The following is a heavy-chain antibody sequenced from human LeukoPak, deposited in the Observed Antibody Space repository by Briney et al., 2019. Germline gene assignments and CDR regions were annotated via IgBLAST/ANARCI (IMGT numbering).Heavy chain of an antibody. V-gene: IGHV3-53*01. CDR1: GFTVSSNY. CDR2: IYSGGST. D-gene: IGHD6-19*01. CDR3: ATRDQSRIAVAQIFDY. J-gene: IGHJ4*02. Sequence: GGSLRLSCAASGFTVSSNYMSWVRQAPGKGLEWVSVIYSGGSTYYADSAKGRFTISRDNSKNTLYLQMNSLRAEDTAVYYCATRDQSRIAVAQIFDYWGQGTLVTVSS.